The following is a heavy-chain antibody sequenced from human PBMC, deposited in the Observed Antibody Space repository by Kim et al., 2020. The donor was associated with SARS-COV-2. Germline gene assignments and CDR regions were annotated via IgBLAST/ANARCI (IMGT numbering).Heavy chain of an antibody. V-gene: IGHV3-21*01. CDR2: ISSSSSYI. Sequence: GGSLRLSCAASGFTFSSYSMNWVRQAPGKGLEWVSSISSSSSYIYYADSVKGRFTISRDNAKNSLYLQMNSLRAEDTAVYYCARGMGLYGDYHYYYYYGMDVWGQGTTVTVSS. J-gene: IGHJ6*02. D-gene: IGHD4-17*01. CDR1: GFTFSSYS. CDR3: ARGMGLYGDYHYYYYYGMDV.